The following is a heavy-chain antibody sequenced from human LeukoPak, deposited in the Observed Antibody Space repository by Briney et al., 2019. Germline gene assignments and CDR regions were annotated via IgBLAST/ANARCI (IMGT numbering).Heavy chain of an antibody. D-gene: IGHD3-3*01. CDR1: GFTFSSYG. CDR2: IRYDGNNK. Sequence: SGGSLRLSCAASGFTFSSYGMHWVRQAPGKGLEWVAFIRYDGNNKYYADSVKGRFTISRDNSKNTLYLQMNSLRAEDTAVYYCAKGPITIFGVVHFDYCGQGHLVTVSS. V-gene: IGHV3-30*02. J-gene: IGHJ4*02. CDR3: AKGPITIFGVVHFDY.